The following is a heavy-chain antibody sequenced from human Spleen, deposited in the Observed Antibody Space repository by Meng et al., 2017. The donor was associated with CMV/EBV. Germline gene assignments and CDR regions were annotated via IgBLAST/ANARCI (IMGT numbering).Heavy chain of an antibody. V-gene: IGHV3-30-3*01. CDR2: ISYDGTDQ. J-gene: IGHJ4*02. CDR1: GFTFRTHS. D-gene: IGHD6-19*01. Sequence: GESLKISCMVSGFTFRTHSMHWVRQAPGKGLEWVALISYDGTDQKYADSVRGRFSVSRDNSKNTLYLQMNSLRAEDTAVYYCARKRGYSSGPREIDYWGQGTLVTVSS. CDR3: ARKRGYSSGPREIDY.